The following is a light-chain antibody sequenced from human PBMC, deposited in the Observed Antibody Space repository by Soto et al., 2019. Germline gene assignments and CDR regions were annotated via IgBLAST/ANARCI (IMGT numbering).Light chain of an antibody. CDR3: ATWDDSLSGVG. CDR2: TND. V-gene: IGLV1-44*01. CDR1: SSNIGGNT. J-gene: IGLJ2*01. Sequence: QSVLTQPPSASGTPGQRVTISCSGSSSNIGGNTVNWYQQLLGTAPKLLIYTNDQRPSGVPDRFSGSKSGTSASLAISGLQSEDEADYYCATWDDSLSGVGFGGGTKLTVL.